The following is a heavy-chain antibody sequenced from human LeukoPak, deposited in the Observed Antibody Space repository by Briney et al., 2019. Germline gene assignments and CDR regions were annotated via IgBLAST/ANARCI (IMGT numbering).Heavy chain of an antibody. V-gene: IGHV4-59*12. D-gene: IGHD3-3*01. CDR1: GGSISSNF. CDR3: ARGGWQDITY. J-gene: IGHJ4*02. Sequence: SETLSLTCTVSGGSISSNFWSWIRQPPGKRLEWIGYIYYTGSTSYNPSLKSRVTISVDTSKNQFSLMVRSVTAADTAVYYCARGGWQDITYWGQGTLVTVSS. CDR2: IYYTGST.